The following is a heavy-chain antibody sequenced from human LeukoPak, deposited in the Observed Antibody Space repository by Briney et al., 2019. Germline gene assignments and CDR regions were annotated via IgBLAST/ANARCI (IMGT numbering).Heavy chain of an antibody. CDR1: GYTFTSYG. D-gene: IGHD3-22*01. J-gene: IGHJ4*02. CDR3: ARAYYYDSSGYYRYFDY. V-gene: IGHV1-18*01. Sequence: GASVKVSCKASGYTFTSYGISWVRQAPGQGLEWMGWISAYNGNTNYAQKLQGRVTMTTDTSTSTAYMELRSLRSDDTAVYYCARAYYYDSSGYYRYFDYWGQGTLVTVSS. CDR2: ISAYNGNT.